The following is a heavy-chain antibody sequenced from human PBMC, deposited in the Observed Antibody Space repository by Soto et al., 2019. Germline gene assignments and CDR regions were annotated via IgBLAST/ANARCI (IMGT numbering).Heavy chain of an antibody. V-gene: IGHV3-33*01. J-gene: IGHJ6*02. CDR3: ARDLGYCSGGSCYSLPKKYYYYGMDV. CDR1: GFTFSSYG. D-gene: IGHD2-15*01. Sequence: GGSLRLSCAASGFTFSSYGMHWVRQAPGKGLEWVAVIWYDGSNKYYADSVKGRFTISRDNSKNTLYLQMNSLRAEDTAVYYCARDLGYCSGGSCYSLPKKYYYYGMDVWGQGTTVTVSS. CDR2: IWYDGSNK.